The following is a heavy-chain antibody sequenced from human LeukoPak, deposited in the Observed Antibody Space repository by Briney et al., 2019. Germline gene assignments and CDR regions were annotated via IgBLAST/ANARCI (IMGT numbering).Heavy chain of an antibody. CDR3: EAYGSV. D-gene: IGHD3-10*01. Sequence: GALRLSCAASGLIFSNYWMTWVRQAPGKGLEWVANIKEDGSETYYVDSVKGRFTISRDNDKNTLYLQMNGLRAEDTAVYYCEAYGSVWGQGTLVIVSS. CDR1: GLIFSNYW. CDR2: IKEDGSET. V-gene: IGHV3-7*03. J-gene: IGHJ4*02.